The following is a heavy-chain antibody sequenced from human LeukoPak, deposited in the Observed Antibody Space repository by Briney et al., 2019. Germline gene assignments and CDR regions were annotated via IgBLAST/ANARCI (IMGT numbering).Heavy chain of an antibody. CDR3: ARDKDGYNMEYYFDY. CDR2: IGYDGSNK. CDR1: GFTFSSYA. Sequence: PGGSLRLSCAASGFTFSSYAMSWVRQAPGKGLEWVAVIGYDGSNKNYADSVKGRFTISRDNSKNTLYLQMNSPRAEDTAVYYCARDKDGYNMEYYFDYWGQGTLVTVSS. D-gene: IGHD5-24*01. J-gene: IGHJ4*02. V-gene: IGHV3-33*08.